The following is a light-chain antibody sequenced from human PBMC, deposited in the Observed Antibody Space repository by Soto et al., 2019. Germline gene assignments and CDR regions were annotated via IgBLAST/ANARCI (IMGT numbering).Light chain of an antibody. Sequence: QSALTQPASVSGSPGQSITISCSGTSSDVGAYNYVSWYQHHPGKAPKLIVCEVTNRPPGVSFRFPGSKSGNTASLTISGLQAEDEADYYCSSYTTINTWVFGGGTKVTVL. CDR1: SSDVGAYNY. CDR3: SSYTTINTWV. J-gene: IGLJ3*02. CDR2: EVT. V-gene: IGLV2-14*01.